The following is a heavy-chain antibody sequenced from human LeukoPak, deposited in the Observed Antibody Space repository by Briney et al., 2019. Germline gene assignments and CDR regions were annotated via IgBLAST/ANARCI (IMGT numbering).Heavy chain of an antibody. D-gene: IGHD3-10*01. Sequence: SETLSLTCTVSGGSISSYYWSWIRQPAGKGLEWIGRIYTSGSITYNPSLKSRVSMSVDTSKNQFSLKLSSVTAADTAVYYCARVYDSGSQAYFYYMDVWGKGTTVTISS. CDR3: ARVYDSGSQAYFYYMDV. V-gene: IGHV4-4*07. J-gene: IGHJ6*03. CDR1: GGSISSYY. CDR2: IYTSGSI.